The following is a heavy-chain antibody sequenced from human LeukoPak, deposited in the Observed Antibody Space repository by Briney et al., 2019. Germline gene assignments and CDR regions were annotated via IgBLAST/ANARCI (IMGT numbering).Heavy chain of an antibody. V-gene: IGHV4-39*01. CDR3: ARLSGSYYYDSSGYTFDY. Sequence: SETLSLTCTVSGGSISSSSYYWGWIRQPPGKGLEWIGSIYYSGSTYYNPSLKSLVTISVDTSKNQFSLKLSSVTAADTAVYYCARLSGSYYYDSSGYTFDYWGQGTLVTVSS. CDR1: GGSISSSSYY. D-gene: IGHD3-22*01. CDR2: IYYSGST. J-gene: IGHJ4*02.